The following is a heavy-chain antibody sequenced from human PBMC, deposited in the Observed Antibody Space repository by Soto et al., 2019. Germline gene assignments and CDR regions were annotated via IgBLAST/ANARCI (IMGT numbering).Heavy chain of an antibody. J-gene: IGHJ3*02. V-gene: IGHV3-30*18. D-gene: IGHD5-12*01. CDR1: KFSFSNYG. CDR2: TTYDGGHT. Sequence: QLHLVESGGGVVQPGKSLRLSCAASKFSFSNYGMHWVRQAPGKGLEWVAVTTYDGGHTYYADSVKGRFTISRDNSKNMLYLQMSSLRIDDTAVYYCAKDWRESYDTEAYDIWGQGTEVTVSS. CDR3: AKDWRESYDTEAYDI.